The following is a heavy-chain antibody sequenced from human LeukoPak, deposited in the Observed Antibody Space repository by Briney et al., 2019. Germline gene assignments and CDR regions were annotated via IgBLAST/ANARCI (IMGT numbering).Heavy chain of an antibody. D-gene: IGHD1-1*01. CDR1: GGSISSYY. J-gene: IGHJ5*02. Sequence: PSETLSPTCTVSGGSISSYYWSWIRQPPGKGLEWIGYIYYSGSTNYNPSLKSRVTISVDTSKNQFSLKLSSVTAADTAVYYCARGGLEMSDDWFDPWGQGTLVAVSS. CDR2: IYYSGST. CDR3: ARGGLEMSDDWFDP. V-gene: IGHV4-59*01.